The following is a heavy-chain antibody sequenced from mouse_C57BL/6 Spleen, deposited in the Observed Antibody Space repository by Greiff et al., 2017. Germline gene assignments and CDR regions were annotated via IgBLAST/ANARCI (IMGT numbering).Heavy chain of an antibody. CDR1: GFTFSDYG. V-gene: IGHV5-17*01. CDR2: ISSGSSTI. Sequence: EVMLVESGGGLVKPGGSLKLSCAASGFTFSDYGMHWVRQAPEKGLEWVAYISSGSSTIYYADTVKGRFTLSRDNAKNTLFLQMTSLRSEDTAMYYCARRDSNFYAMDYWGQGASVTVSS. CDR3: ARRDSNFYAMDY. J-gene: IGHJ4*01. D-gene: IGHD2-5*01.